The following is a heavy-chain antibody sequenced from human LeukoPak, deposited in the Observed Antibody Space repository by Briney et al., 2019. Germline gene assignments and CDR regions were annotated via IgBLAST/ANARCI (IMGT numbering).Heavy chain of an antibody. J-gene: IGHJ3*01. CDR3: ARLGHYYDSSGYYYRDAFDV. CDR2: IYSGGST. CDR1: GFTFSSYE. Sequence: GSLRLSCAASGFTFSSYEMNWVRQAPGKGLEWVSVIYSGGSTYYADSVKGRFTISRDNSKNTLYLQMNSLRAEDTAVYYCARLGHYYDSSGYYYRDAFDVWGQGTMVTVSS. V-gene: IGHV3-66*04. D-gene: IGHD3-22*01.